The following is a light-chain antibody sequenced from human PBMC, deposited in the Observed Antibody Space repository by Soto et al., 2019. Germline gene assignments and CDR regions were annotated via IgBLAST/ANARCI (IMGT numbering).Light chain of an antibody. CDR1: SSNIGAGYD. J-gene: IGLJ3*02. Sequence: QSVLAQPPSVSGARGQRVTMSCTGSSSNIGAGYDVHWYQQLPGAAPKLLIHANSHRPSGVPDRFSGSRSGTSASLAITGLQGEDEADYFCQTYDSSLSGSLFGGGTKLTVL. CDR2: ANS. V-gene: IGLV1-40*01. CDR3: QTYDSSLSGSL.